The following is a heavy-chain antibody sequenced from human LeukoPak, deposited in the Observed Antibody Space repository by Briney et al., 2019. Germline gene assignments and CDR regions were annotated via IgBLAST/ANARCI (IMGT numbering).Heavy chain of an antibody. D-gene: IGHD3-10*01. J-gene: IGHJ3*02. CDR2: INTNTGNP. V-gene: IGHV7-4-1*02. CDR1: GYTFTGYY. CDR3: ARDRGVLWFGESEDDAFDI. Sequence: ASVKVSCKASGYTFTGYYMHWVRQAPGQGLEWMGWINTNTGNPTYAQGFTGRFVFSLDTSVSTAYLQISSLKAEDTAVYYCARDRGVLWFGESEDDAFDIWGQGTMVTVSS.